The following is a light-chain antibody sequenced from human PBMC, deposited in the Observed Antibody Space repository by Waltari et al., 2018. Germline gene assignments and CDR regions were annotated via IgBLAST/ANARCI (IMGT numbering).Light chain of an antibody. Sequence: SSELTQDPAVSVALGQTVRITCQGDSLRSYYASWYQQKPGQAPVLVIYGKNNRPSGLPDRFSGSSSGNTASLTISGAQAEDEADYFRTSRDSSGNHVVFGGGTKLTVL. CDR3: TSRDSSGNHVV. J-gene: IGLJ2*01. V-gene: IGLV3-19*01. CDR2: GKN. CDR1: SLRSYY.